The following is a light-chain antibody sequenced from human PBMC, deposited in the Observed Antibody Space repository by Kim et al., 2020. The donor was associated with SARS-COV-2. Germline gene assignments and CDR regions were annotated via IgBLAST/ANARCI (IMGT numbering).Light chain of an antibody. CDR3: GTWDSSLSAVV. J-gene: IGLJ2*01. CDR1: SSNIGQTY. CDR2: DND. V-gene: IGLV1-51*01. Sequence: QSVLTQPPSVSAASGQKVTISCSGSSSNIGQTYVSWCQQLPETAPKLLIYDNDKRPSGIPDRFSGSKSGTSATLGITGLQTGDEADYFCGTWDSSLSAVVFGGGTQLTVL.